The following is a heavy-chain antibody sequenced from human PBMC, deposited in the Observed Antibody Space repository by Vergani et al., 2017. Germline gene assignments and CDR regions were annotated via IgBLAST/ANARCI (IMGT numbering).Heavy chain of an antibody. J-gene: IGHJ6*03. D-gene: IGHD3/OR15-3a*01. CDR2: IYYDGSKK. V-gene: IGHV3-33*01. CDR1: GFTFSTYA. CDR3: VSEGSYFFSTTSRTQNYFYYY. Sequence: QVQLVESGGGVVQPGRSLRLSCTSSGFTFSTYAMHWVRQAPGKGLEWVAIIYYDGSKKYYADSVKGRFTISRDNSRNTLDLRMSSLRAEDTAIYYCVSEGSYFFSTTSRTQNYFYYY.